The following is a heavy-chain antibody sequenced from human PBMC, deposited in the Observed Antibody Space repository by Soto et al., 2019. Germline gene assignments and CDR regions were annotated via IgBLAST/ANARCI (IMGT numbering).Heavy chain of an antibody. CDR3: AREMVRGVGSDY. CDR2: IIPILGIA. V-gene: IGHV1-69*04. D-gene: IGHD3-10*01. J-gene: IGHJ4*02. Sequence: PVKVSCKASGGTFSSYTISWVRQAPGQGLEWMGRIIPILGIANYAQKLQGRVTMTTDTSTSTAYMELRSLRSDDTAVFYCAREMVRGVGSDYWGQGTLVTVSS. CDR1: GGTFSSYT.